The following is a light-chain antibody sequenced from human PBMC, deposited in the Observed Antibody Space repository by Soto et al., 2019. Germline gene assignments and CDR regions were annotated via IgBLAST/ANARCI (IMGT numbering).Light chain of an antibody. V-gene: IGKV3-15*01. CDR3: QQYDNWPLWT. CDR1: QTVSTN. CDR2: AAS. Sequence: EIVMTQSPAILSVSPGERATLSCRASQTVSTNLAWYQQKPGQAPRLLMYAASARATDIPARFSGSGSGTEFTLTISSLQTEVFAVYYCQQYDNWPLWTFGQGTTVEIK. J-gene: IGKJ1*01.